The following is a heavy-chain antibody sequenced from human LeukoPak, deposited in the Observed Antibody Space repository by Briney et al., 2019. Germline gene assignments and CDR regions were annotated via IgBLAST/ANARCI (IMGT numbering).Heavy chain of an antibody. CDR2: INPSGGST. CDR1: RYTVTSYY. D-gene: IGHD5-24*01. J-gene: IGHJ3*02. V-gene: IGHV1-46*01. Sequence: ASVKVSCKASRYTVTSYYMHWVRQAPGQGLEWMGIINPSGGSTSYAQKFQGRVTMTRDTSASTVYMELSSLRSEDTAIYYCARIRDGYNDAYDIWGQGTVVTVPS. CDR3: ARIRDGYNDAYDI.